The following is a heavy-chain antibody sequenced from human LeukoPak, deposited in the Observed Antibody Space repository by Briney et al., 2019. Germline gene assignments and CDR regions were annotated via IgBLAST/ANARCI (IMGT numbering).Heavy chain of an antibody. Sequence: ASVKVSCKASGYTFTSYYMHWVRQAPGQGLEWMGIINPSGGSTSYAQKFQGTVTMTRDTSTSTVYMELSSLRSEDTAVYYCAKQLGYCSDGSCYFPYWGQGTLVTVSS. CDR2: INPSGGST. J-gene: IGHJ4*02. CDR1: GYTFTSYY. D-gene: IGHD2-15*01. V-gene: IGHV1-46*01. CDR3: AKQLGYCSDGSCYFPY.